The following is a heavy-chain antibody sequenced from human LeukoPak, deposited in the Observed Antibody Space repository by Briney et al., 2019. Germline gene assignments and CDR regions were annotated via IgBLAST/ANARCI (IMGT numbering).Heavy chain of an antibody. V-gene: IGHV4-61*02. CDR2: IYTSGST. CDR3: ARGDGYNYYYYYYMDV. D-gene: IGHD5-24*01. J-gene: IGHJ6*03. Sequence: SETLSLTCTVSGGSISSGSYYWSWIRQPAGKGLEWIGRIYTSGSTNYNPSLKSRVTISVDTSKNQFSLKLSSVTAADTAVYYCARGDGYNYYYYYYMDVWGKRTAVTVSS. CDR1: GGSISSGSYY.